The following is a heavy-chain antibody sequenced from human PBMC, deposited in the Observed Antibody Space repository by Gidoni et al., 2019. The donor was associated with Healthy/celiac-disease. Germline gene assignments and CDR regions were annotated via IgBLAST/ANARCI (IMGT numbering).Heavy chain of an antibody. CDR3: ARSAVAEDYFDY. V-gene: IGHV3-7*01. D-gene: IGHD6-19*01. Sequence: EVQLVESGGGLVQPGGSLRLSCAASGFTFSSYWRSWVRQAPGKGLEWVANIKQDGSEKDYVDSVKGRFTISRDNAKNSLYLQMNSLRAEDTAVYYCARSAVAEDYFDYWGQGTLVTVSS. CDR1: GFTFSSYW. J-gene: IGHJ4*02. CDR2: IKQDGSEK.